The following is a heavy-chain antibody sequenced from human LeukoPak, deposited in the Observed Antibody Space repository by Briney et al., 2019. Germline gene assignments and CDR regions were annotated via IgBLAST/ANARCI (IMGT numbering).Heavy chain of an antibody. J-gene: IGHJ5*02. Sequence: SVKVSCKASGGTFSSYAISWVRQAPGQGLEWMGRIIPILGIANYAQKFQGRVTITADKSTSTAYMELSSLRSEDTAVYYCARQSSTIFGGRDWFDPWGQGTLVTVSS. CDR1: GGTFSSYA. CDR2: IIPILGIA. CDR3: ARQSSTIFGGRDWFDP. V-gene: IGHV1-69*04. D-gene: IGHD3-3*01.